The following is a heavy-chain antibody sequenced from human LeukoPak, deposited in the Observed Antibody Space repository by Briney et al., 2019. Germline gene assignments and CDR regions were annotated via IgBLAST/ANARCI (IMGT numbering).Heavy chain of an antibody. Sequence: SETLSLTCAVSGGSISSGGYSWSWIRQPPGKGLEWIGYIYYSGSTYYNPSLKSQVTISVDTSKNQFSLKLSSVTAADTAVYYCARGSPFDWLFRTVDAFDIWGQGTMVTVSS. J-gene: IGHJ3*02. D-gene: IGHD3-9*01. CDR1: GGSISSGGYS. CDR2: IYYSGST. CDR3: ARGSPFDWLFRTVDAFDI. V-gene: IGHV4-30-4*07.